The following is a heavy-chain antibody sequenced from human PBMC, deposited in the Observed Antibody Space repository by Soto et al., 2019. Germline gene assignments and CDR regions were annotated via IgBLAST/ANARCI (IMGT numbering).Heavy chain of an antibody. CDR2: IYYSGST. J-gene: IGHJ2*01. CDR1: GGSISSYY. Sequence: SETLSLTCTVSGGSISSYYWSWIRQPPGKGLEWIGYIYYSGSTNYNPSLKSRVTISVDTSKNQFSLKLSSVTAADTAVYSCARHGKTLRGGGSKHFDLWGRGTLVTVSS. V-gene: IGHV4-59*01. CDR3: ARHGKTLRGGGSKHFDL. D-gene: IGHD3-16*01.